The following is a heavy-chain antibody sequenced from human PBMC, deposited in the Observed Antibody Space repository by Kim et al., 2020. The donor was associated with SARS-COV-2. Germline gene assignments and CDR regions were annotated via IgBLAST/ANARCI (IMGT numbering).Heavy chain of an antibody. D-gene: IGHD6-13*01. V-gene: IGHV4-34*01. CDR1: GGSFSGYY. Sequence: SETLSLTCAVYGGSFSGYYWSWIRQPPGKGLEWIGEINHSGSTNYNLSLKSRVTISVDTSKNQFSLKLSSVTAADTAVYYCARAFSVFASSSWYFVFDYWGQGTLVTVSS. J-gene: IGHJ4*02. CDR3: ARAFSVFASSSWYFVFDY. CDR2: INHSGST.